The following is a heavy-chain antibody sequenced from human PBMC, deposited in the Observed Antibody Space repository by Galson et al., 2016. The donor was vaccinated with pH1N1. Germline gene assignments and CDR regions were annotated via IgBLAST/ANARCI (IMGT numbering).Heavy chain of an antibody. Sequence: SLRLSCAASGFTFSDYWMSWVRQAPAKGLEWVANINQDGSKIYYVDSVKGRFTISRDNAKNSLYLQMNSLRVEDTAVYYCARDGLGAFDMWGQGTMVIVSS. CDR2: INQDGSKI. V-gene: IGHV3-7*01. J-gene: IGHJ3*02. CDR3: ARDGLGAFDM. D-gene: IGHD7-27*01. CDR1: GFTFSDYW.